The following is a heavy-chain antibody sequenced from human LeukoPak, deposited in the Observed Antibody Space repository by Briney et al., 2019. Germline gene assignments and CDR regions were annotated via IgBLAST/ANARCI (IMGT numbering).Heavy chain of an antibody. CDR2: ISAYNGNT. J-gene: IGHJ6*03. D-gene: IGHD2-2*01. Sequence: ASVKVSCKASGYTFTSYGISWVRQAPGQGLEWMGWISAYNGNTNYAQKLQGRVTMTTDTSTSTAYMELRSLRSDDTAVYYCARVVVVPAANDYYYYYMDVWGKGTTVTVSS. CDR1: GYTFTSYG. CDR3: ARVVVVPAANDYYYYYMDV. V-gene: IGHV1-18*01.